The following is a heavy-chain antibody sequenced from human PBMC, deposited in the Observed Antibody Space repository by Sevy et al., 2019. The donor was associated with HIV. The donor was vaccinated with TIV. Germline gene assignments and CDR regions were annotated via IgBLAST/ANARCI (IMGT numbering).Heavy chain of an antibody. J-gene: IGHJ1*01. V-gene: IGHV4-61*02. Sequence: SETLSLTCTVSGGSISSGNYYWSWVRQPAGKGLEWIGRIYTSGSTNYNPSLKSRVTMSVDTSKNQFSLKLGSVTAADTAVYYCAQTRGYSSGWFSSTQYFQHWGQGTLVSVSS. D-gene: IGHD6-19*01. CDR3: AQTRGYSSGWFSSTQYFQH. CDR2: IYTSGST. CDR1: GGSISSGNYY.